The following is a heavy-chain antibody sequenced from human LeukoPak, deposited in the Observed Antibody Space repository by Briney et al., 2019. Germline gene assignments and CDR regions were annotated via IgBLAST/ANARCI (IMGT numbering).Heavy chain of an antibody. CDR1: GFTFSSYA. Sequence: GGFLRLSCAASGFTFSSYAMSWVRQAPGKGLEWVSLISGSGISTYYADSVKGRFTISRDNSKNMLYLQMNSLRAEDTAVYYCAKDYYGSGRSPYFDYWGQGTLVTVSS. J-gene: IGHJ4*02. V-gene: IGHV3-23*01. CDR3: AKDYYGSGRSPYFDY. D-gene: IGHD3-10*01. CDR2: ISGSGIST.